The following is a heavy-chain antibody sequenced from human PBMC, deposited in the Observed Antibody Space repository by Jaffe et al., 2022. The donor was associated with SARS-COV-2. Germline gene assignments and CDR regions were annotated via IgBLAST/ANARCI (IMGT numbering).Heavy chain of an antibody. CDR3: ARTIAVAGTEYFDL. V-gene: IGHV4-59*01. Sequence: QVQLQESGPGLVKPSETLSLTCTVSGGSISSYYWSWIRQPPGKGLEWIGYIYYSGSTNYNPSLKSRVTISVDTSKNQFSLKLSSVTAADTAVYYCARTIAVAGTEYFDLWGRGTLVTVSS. D-gene: IGHD6-19*01. J-gene: IGHJ2*01. CDR1: GGSISSYY. CDR2: IYYSGST.